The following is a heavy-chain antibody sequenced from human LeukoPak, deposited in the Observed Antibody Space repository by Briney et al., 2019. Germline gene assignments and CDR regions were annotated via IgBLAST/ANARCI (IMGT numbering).Heavy chain of an antibody. V-gene: IGHV3-23*01. Sequence: GGSLSLSFAASGFTFSSYAMSWVRQAPGKGLEWVSSISGSGGSTYYADSVKGRFTISRDNSKKTLYLQMNSLRAEDTAVYYCAKDYYGSGAAWFDPRGQGTLVTVSS. CDR2: ISGSGGST. D-gene: IGHD3-10*01. J-gene: IGHJ5*02. CDR1: GFTFSSYA. CDR3: AKDYYGSGAAWFDP.